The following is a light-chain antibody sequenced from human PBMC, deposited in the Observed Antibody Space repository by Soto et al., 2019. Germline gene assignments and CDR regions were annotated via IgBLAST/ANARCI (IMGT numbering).Light chain of an antibody. CDR1: SSDVGGYDF. CDR3: CSYAGRSSWV. J-gene: IGLJ3*02. Sequence: QSALTQPASVSGSPGQSITISCTGTSSDVGGYDFVSWYQHHPGKAPRLMIYDVSHRPSGVSDRFSASKSGNTASLTISGLLAEDEADYYCCSYAGRSSWVFGGGTKLTVL. V-gene: IGLV2-14*03. CDR2: DVS.